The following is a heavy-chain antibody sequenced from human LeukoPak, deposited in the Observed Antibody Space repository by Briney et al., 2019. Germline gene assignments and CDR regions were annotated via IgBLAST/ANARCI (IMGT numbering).Heavy chain of an antibody. J-gene: IGHJ4*02. CDR2: IYYSGST. V-gene: IGHV4-39*07. D-gene: IGHD6-19*01. CDR1: GGSISSSSYY. CDR3: ARPIAVAGHFDY. Sequence: SETLSLTCTVSGGSISSSSYYWGWIRQPPGKGLEWIGSIYYSGSTCYNPSLKSRVTISVDTSKNQFSLKLSSVTAADTAVYYCARPIAVAGHFDYWGQGTLVTVSS.